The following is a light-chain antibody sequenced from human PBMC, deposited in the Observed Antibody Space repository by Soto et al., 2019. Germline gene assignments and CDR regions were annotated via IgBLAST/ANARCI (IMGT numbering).Light chain of an antibody. CDR1: QSVSSY. J-gene: IGKJ4*01. CDR2: YAS. Sequence: EIVLTQSPATLSLSPGERATLSCRASQSVSSYLAWYQHKPGQAPRLLIYYASNRATGIPARFSGSGSGTDFTLTISSLEPEDFAVYYCQQRSNGWLTFGGGNKVEIK. CDR3: QQRSNGWLT. V-gene: IGKV3-11*01.